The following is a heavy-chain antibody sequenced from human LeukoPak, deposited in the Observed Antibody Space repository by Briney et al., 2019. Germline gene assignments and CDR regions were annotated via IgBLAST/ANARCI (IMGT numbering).Heavy chain of an antibody. CDR3: ARDHTETSSLNFRNYYYYGMDI. V-gene: IGHV4-59*12. D-gene: IGHD4-11*01. Sequence: SETLSLTCTVSGGSISSYYWSWIRQPPGKGLEWIGYIYYSGSTYYNPSLTSRVTMSVDTSKNQFSLKLSSVTAADTAIYYCARDHTETSSLNFRNYYYYGMDIWGQGTTVIVSS. CDR2: IYYSGST. CDR1: GGSISSYY. J-gene: IGHJ6*02.